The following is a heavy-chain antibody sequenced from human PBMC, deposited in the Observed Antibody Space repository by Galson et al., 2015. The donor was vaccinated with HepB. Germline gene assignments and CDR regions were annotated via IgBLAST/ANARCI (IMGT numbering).Heavy chain of an antibody. CDR1: GFTFSDYY. CDR3: ARVADSDYGDHSHFDS. D-gene: IGHD4-17*01. CDR2: ISSSTIYT. Sequence: SLRLSCAASGFTFSDYYMSWIRQAPGKGLEWLSYISSSTIYTNYADSVKGRFTISRDNVKNSMYLQMNRLRAEDTAVYYCARVADSDYGDHSHFDSWGQGAPVTVSP. J-gene: IGHJ4*02. V-gene: IGHV3-11*06.